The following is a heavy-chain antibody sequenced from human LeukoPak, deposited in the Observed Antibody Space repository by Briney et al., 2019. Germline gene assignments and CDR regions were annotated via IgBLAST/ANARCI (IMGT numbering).Heavy chain of an antibody. CDR1: GGTFSSYA. D-gene: IGHD3-3*01. J-gene: IGHJ5*02. CDR2: IIPIFGIA. V-gene: IGHV1-69*04. CDR3: ARQTIFGVVPHNWFDP. Sequence: SVKVSCKASGGTFSSYAISWVRQAPGQGLEWMGRIIPIFGIANYAQKFQGRVTITADKSTSTACMELSSLRSEDTAVYYCARQTIFGVVPHNWFDPWGQGTLVTVSS.